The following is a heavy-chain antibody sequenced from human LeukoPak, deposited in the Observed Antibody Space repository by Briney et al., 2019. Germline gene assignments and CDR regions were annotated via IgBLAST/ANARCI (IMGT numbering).Heavy chain of an antibody. CDR3: ARHIYGDSVAFDI. CDR1: GGSISSYY. CDR2: IHFSGST. Sequence: SETLSLTCTVSGGSISSYYWSWIRQPPGKGLEWIGYIHFSGSTKYNPSHRGRVDTSVDTSTNQFSLRLTSVTAADTALYFCARHIYGDSVAFDIWGQGTLVTVSS. J-gene: IGHJ3*02. D-gene: IGHD4-17*01. V-gene: IGHV4-59*08.